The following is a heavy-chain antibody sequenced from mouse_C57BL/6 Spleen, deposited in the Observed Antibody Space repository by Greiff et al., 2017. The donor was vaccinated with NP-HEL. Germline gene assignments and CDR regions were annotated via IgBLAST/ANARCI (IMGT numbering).Heavy chain of an antibody. J-gene: IGHJ3*01. Sequence: EVKLMESGPELVKPGASVKISCKASGYSFTDYNMNWVKQSNGKSLEWIGVINPNYGTTSYNQKFKGKATLTVDQSSSTAYMQLNSLTSEDSAVYYCAREENYGSSPAWFAYWGQGTLVTVSA. CDR3: AREENYGSSPAWFAY. V-gene: IGHV1-39*01. CDR1: GYSFTDYN. CDR2: INPNYGTT. D-gene: IGHD1-1*01.